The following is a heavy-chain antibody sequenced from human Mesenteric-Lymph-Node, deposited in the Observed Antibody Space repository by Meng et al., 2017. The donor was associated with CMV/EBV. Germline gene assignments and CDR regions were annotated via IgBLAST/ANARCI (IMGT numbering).Heavy chain of an antibody. Sequence: GGSLRLSCAASGFTVSSNYMSWVRQAPGKGLEWVSLIYSDGNTYYADSVKGRFTISRDNSKNTLYVQMNSLRAEDTAVYYCARAPGRVGATTIDYWGQGTLVTVSS. CDR1: GFTVSSNY. CDR2: IYSDGNT. CDR3: ARAPGRVGATTIDY. J-gene: IGHJ4*02. D-gene: IGHD1-26*01. V-gene: IGHV3-66*02.